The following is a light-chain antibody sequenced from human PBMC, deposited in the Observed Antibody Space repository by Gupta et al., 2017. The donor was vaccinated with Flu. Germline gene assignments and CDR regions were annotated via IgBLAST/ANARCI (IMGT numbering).Light chain of an antibody. Sequence: GENNIGSKSVHWYQQRPGQAPVLVVYADSGRPSGIPERFSGSNSGNTATLTSSRVEAGDEADYYCQVWDSSSDQVVLGGGTKLTVL. CDR1: NIGSKS. J-gene: IGLJ2*01. CDR3: QVWDSSSDQVV. V-gene: IGLV3-21*02. CDR2: ADS.